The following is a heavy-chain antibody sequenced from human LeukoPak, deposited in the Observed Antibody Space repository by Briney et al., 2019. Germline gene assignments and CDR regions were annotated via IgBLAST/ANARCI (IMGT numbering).Heavy chain of an antibody. CDR3: ARGLSSSWYEAPHFDY. CDR1: GGSISSHY. D-gene: IGHD6-13*01. CDR2: IYYSGST. J-gene: IGHJ4*02. Sequence: SETLSLTCTVSGGSISSHYWSWIRQPPGKGLEWIGYIYYSGSTNYNPSLKSRVTISVDTSKNQFSLKLSSVTAADTAVYYCARGLSSSWYEAPHFDYWGQGTLVTVSS. V-gene: IGHV4-59*11.